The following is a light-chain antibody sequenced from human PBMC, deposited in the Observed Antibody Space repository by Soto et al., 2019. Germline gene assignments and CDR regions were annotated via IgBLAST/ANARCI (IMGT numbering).Light chain of an antibody. CDR1: QGISKW. V-gene: IGKV1-5*01. Sequence: DIPMTQSPSTLSASVGDRVTITCRASQGISKWLAWHQQKPGKAPTLLIYDASTLYSGVPSRFRGSGSGTEFTLTISSLQPDDFATYYCQQYESYSAWTFGEGTKVEIK. CDR3: QQYESYSAWT. J-gene: IGKJ1*01. CDR2: DAS.